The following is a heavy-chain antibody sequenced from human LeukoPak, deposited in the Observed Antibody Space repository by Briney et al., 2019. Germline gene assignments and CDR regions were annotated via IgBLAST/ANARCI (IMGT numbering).Heavy chain of an antibody. Sequence: GGSLRLSCAASGFTFSNYWMIWVREAPGKGLEWVGNIKQDGSEKRYADSVRGRFSISRGNAQTSLYLQMNSLRAEDTAVYYCARASDPWLQLTWGQGTLVTVSS. J-gene: IGHJ5*02. CDR1: GFTFSNYW. CDR3: ARASDPWLQLT. D-gene: IGHD5-24*01. V-gene: IGHV3-7*05. CDR2: IKQDGSEK.